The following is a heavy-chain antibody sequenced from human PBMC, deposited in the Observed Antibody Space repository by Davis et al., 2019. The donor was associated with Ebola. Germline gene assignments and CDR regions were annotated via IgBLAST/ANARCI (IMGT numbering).Heavy chain of an antibody. J-gene: IGHJ6*02. V-gene: IGHV3-21*01. CDR2: ISSSSSYI. Sequence: GESLKISCAASGFTFSSYSMNWVRQAPGKGLEWVSSISSSSSYIYYADSVKGRFTISRDNAKNSLYLQMNSLRAEDTAVYYCARDESVVVAATLLYYYYDMDVWGQGTTVTVSS. D-gene: IGHD2-15*01. CDR1: GFTFSSYS. CDR3: ARDESVVVAATLLYYYYDMDV.